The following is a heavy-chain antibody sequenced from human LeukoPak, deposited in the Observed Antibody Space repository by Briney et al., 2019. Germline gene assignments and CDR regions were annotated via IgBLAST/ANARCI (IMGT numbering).Heavy chain of an antibody. V-gene: IGHV1-18*01. CDR1: GYTFTSYG. D-gene: IGHD3-3*01. Sequence: ASVKVSCKASGYTFTSYGIGWVRQAPGQGLEWMGWISAYNGNTNYAQKLQGRVTMTTDTSTSTAYMELRSLRSDDTAVYYCARGRYDFWSGYLNWFDPWGQGTLVTVSS. CDR2: ISAYNGNT. CDR3: ARGRYDFWSGYLNWFDP. J-gene: IGHJ5*02.